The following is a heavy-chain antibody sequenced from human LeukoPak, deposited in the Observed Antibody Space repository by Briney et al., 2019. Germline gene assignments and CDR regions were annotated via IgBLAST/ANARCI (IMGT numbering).Heavy chain of an antibody. CDR1: GFTFSSYA. Sequence: GGSLRLSCAASGFTFSSYAMSWVRQAPGKGLEWVSAISGSSGSTYYADSVKGRFTISRDNSKNTLYLQMNSLRAEDTAVYYCAKVSSSWYDLGYWGQGTLVTVSS. J-gene: IGHJ4*02. D-gene: IGHD6-13*01. CDR3: AKVSSSWYDLGY. CDR2: ISGSSGST. V-gene: IGHV3-23*01.